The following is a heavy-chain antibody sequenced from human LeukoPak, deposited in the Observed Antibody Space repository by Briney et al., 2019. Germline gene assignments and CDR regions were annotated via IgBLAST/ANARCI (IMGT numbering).Heavy chain of an antibody. CDR2: ISPDGTVN. V-gene: IGHV3-74*01. CDR3: VRDRSTFTLFDS. D-gene: IGHD2-15*01. J-gene: IGHJ4*02. Sequence: GGSLRLSCVVSGFSFSSHWMHWVRHAPGKGPVWVSRISPDGTVNGYADSVKGRFTISRDNAKNTLYLQMNNVRAEDTAVFYCVRDRSTFTLFDSGGQGTLGTVSS. CDR1: GFSFSSHW.